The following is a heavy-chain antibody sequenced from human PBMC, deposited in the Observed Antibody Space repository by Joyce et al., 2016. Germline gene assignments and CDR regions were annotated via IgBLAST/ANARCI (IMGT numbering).Heavy chain of an antibody. D-gene: IGHD3-9*01. Sequence: EVQLVESGGGLVQPGGSLRLSCAASGFAFRKYWMHWVRQAPGKGLVWVSRMNICGSSTTYADSVKGRFPISRDNAKNTLYLQMNSLRAEDTAVYYCARGTDILTGYYPDYWGQGTLVTVSS. J-gene: IGHJ4*02. V-gene: IGHV3-74*01. CDR3: ARGTDILTGYYPDY. CDR2: MNICGSST. CDR1: GFAFRKYW.